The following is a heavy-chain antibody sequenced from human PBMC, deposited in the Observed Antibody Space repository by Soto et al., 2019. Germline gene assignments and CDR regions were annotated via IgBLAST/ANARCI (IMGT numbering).Heavy chain of an antibody. V-gene: IGHV3-23*01. J-gene: IGHJ4*02. CDR1: GFTFSSYA. CDR3: ARTRGYSDYDLDY. CDR2: ISYSGVST. D-gene: IGHD5-12*01. Sequence: GGSLRLSCAVSGFTFSSYAMTWVRQAPGKGLEGVSAISYSGVSTYYADSVKRRSTISRESSENPLSLQRNSLRVDDTAVYYCARTRGYSDYDLDYWGQGTLVTVSS.